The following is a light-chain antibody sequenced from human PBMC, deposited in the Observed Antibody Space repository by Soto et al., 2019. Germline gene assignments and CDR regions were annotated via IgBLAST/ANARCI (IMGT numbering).Light chain of an antibody. V-gene: IGLV2-14*03. CDR1: SSDVGAYNY. CDR3: SSYTSSSTL. Sequence: QSALTQPASVSGSPGQSINISCTGTSSDVGAYNYVSWYQQHPGKAPKLMIYDVSYRPSGVSNRFSGSKSGNTASLTISGLQAEDEADYYCSSYTSSSTLFGGRTKLTVL. J-gene: IGLJ2*01. CDR2: DVS.